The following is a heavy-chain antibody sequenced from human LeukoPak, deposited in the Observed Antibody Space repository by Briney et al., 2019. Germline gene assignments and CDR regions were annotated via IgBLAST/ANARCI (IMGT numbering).Heavy chain of an antibody. J-gene: IGHJ6*02. D-gene: IGHD3-10*01. CDR3: AKSGAYYGSGDGMDV. Sequence: GGSLRLSCAASGFTFSDYYMSWIRQAPGKGLEWVAVISYDGSNKYYVDSVKGRFTFSRDNSKNTLYLQMDSLRIEDTAVYYCAKSGAYYGSGDGMDVWGQGTTVTVSS. CDR2: ISYDGSNK. V-gene: IGHV3-30*18. CDR1: GFTFSDYY.